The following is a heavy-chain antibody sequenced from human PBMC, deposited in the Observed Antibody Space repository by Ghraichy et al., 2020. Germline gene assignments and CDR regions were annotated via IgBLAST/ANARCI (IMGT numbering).Heavy chain of an antibody. Sequence: GESLNISCKGSGYSFTNHWIGWVRQMPGKGLEWMGIIYPGDSDIRYSPSFQGQVTISADKSISTAYLQWSSLKASDTAMYYCASHIAVAETPYYFDYWGQGTLVTVSS. CDR3: ASHIAVAETPYYFDY. CDR1: GYSFTNHW. CDR2: IYPGDSDI. J-gene: IGHJ4*02. D-gene: IGHD6-19*01. V-gene: IGHV5-51*01.